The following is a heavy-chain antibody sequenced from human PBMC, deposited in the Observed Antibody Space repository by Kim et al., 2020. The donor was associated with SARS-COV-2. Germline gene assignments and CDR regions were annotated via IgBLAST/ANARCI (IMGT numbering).Heavy chain of an antibody. D-gene: IGHD5-12*01. CDR2: T. Sequence: TYYNPSLKSRVTISVDTSKNQFSLKLSSVTAADTAVYYCAREKSGYDLDYWGQGTLVTVSS. CDR3: AREKSGYDLDY. V-gene: IGHV4-39*02. J-gene: IGHJ4*02.